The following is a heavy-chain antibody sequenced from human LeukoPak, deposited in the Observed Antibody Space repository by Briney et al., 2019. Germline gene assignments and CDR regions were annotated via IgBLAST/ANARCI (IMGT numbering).Heavy chain of an antibody. CDR2: IYYSGST. CDR1: GGSFSGYY. CDR3: ARDQSNDAFDI. V-gene: IGHV4-30-4*01. Sequence: PSETLSLTCAVYGGSFSGYYWSWIRQPPGKGLEWIGYIYYSGSTYYNPSLKSRVTISVDTSKNQFSLKLSSVTAADTAVYYCARDQSNDAFDIWGQGTMVTVSS. J-gene: IGHJ3*02.